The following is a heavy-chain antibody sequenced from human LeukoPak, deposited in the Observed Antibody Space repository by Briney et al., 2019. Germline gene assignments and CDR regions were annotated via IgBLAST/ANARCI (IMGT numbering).Heavy chain of an antibody. CDR1: GFTFSSYG. V-gene: IGHV3-30*02. D-gene: IGHD1-26*01. CDR2: IRYDGSNK. J-gene: IGHJ4*02. CDR3: ATDGIVGATYGLGFDY. Sequence: PGGSLRLSCAASGFTFSSYGMHWVRQAPGKGLEWVAFIRYDGSNKYYADSVKGRFTISRDNSKNTLYLQMNSLRAEDTAVYYCATDGIVGATYGLGFDYRGQGTLVTVSS.